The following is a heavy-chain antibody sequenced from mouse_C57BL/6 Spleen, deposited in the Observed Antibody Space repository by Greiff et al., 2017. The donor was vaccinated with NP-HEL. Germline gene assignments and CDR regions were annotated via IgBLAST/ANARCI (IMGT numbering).Heavy chain of an antibody. Sequence: EVQLQQSGPVLVKPGASVKMSCKASGYTFTDYYMNWVKQSHGKSLEWIGVINPYNGGTSYTQKFKGKATLTVDKSSSTAYMELNSLTSEDSAVYYCARRGLSGTYMDYWGQGTSGTVSS. J-gene: IGHJ4*01. CDR1: GYTFTDYY. CDR2: INPYNGGT. CDR3: ARRGLSGTYMDY. D-gene: IGHD4-1*01. V-gene: IGHV1-19*01.